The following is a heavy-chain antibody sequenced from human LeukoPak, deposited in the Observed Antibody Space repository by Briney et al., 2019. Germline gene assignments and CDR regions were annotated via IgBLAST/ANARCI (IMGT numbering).Heavy chain of an antibody. J-gene: IGHJ5*02. CDR3: ARDNYYGSGSYSGFGWFDP. CDR2: ISYDESKK. CDR1: GFTFSSYA. D-gene: IGHD3-10*01. Sequence: PGGSLRLSCAVSGFTFSSYAMHWVRQAPAKGLEWVAVISYDESKKYYADSVKGRFTISRDNSKNTLYLQMNSLRTEDTAVYYCARDNYYGSGSYSGFGWFDPWGQGTLVTVSS. V-gene: IGHV3-30-3*01.